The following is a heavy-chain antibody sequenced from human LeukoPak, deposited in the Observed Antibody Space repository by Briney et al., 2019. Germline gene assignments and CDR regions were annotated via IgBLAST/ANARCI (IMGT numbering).Heavy chain of an antibody. Sequence: SETLSLTCTVSGGSISSYYWSWIRQPAGKGLEWIGRIYTSGSTNYNPSLKSRVTMSVDTSKNQFSLKLSSVTAADTAVYYCARTYCSGGSCSMFEPWGQGTLVTVSS. CDR3: ARTYCSGGSCSMFEP. V-gene: IGHV4-4*07. J-gene: IGHJ5*02. CDR1: GGSISSYY. D-gene: IGHD2-15*01. CDR2: IYTSGST.